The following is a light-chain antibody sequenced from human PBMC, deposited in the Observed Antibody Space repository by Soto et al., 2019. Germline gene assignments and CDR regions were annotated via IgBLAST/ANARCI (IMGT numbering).Light chain of an antibody. V-gene: IGLV2-8*01. J-gene: IGLJ3*02. Sequence: QSALTQSPSASGSPGHSVTISCTGTSSDVGNYKYVSWYQQHPGKAPKLMIYEVSKRPSGGTDRFSGSKTGNTASQTDSVLQVEDVGDYYYSSSAGSNLWVFGGGTKVTVL. CDR3: SSSAGSNLWV. CDR1: SSDVGNYKY. CDR2: EVS.